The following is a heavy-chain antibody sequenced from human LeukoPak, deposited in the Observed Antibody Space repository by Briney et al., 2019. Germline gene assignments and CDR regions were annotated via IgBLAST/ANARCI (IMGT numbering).Heavy chain of an antibody. V-gene: IGHV3-33*01. CDR1: GFTFSSYG. J-gene: IGHJ3*02. D-gene: IGHD3-10*01. Sequence: PGRSLRLSCAASGFTFSSYGMHWVRQAPGKELEWVAVIWYDGSNKYYADSVKGRFTISRDNSKNTLYLQMNSLRAEDTAVYYCASHGSGSYRVGAFDIWGQGTMVTVSS. CDR3: ASHGSGSYRVGAFDI. CDR2: IWYDGSNK.